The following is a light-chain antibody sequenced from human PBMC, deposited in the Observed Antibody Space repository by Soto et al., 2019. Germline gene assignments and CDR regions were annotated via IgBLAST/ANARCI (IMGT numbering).Light chain of an antibody. J-gene: IGKJ2*01. CDR3: RQHNSYPHT. CDR2: AAS. V-gene: IGKV1-17*03. Sequence: DIRMTQSPSAISASLGDSVTITCRASQGISISLAWFQQQPGKVPQRLIYAASSLQSGVPSRFSGSGSVTEFTLTISCLENDDSASYYCRQHNSYPHTFGQGTKVEIK. CDR1: QGISIS.